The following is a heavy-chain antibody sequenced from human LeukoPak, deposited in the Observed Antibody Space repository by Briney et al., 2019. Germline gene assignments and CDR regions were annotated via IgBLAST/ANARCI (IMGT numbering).Heavy chain of an antibody. CDR3: ARFNWNPYIDAFDI. CDR1: GFTVSSNY. J-gene: IGHJ3*02. V-gene: IGHV3-53*01. CDR2: IYSGGST. D-gene: IGHD1-20*01. Sequence: PGGSLRLSRAASGFTVSSNYMSWVRQAPGKGLEWVTVIYSGGSTYYADSVKGRFTISRDNSKNTLYLQMNSLRAEDTAVYYCARFNWNPYIDAFDIWGQGTMVTVSS.